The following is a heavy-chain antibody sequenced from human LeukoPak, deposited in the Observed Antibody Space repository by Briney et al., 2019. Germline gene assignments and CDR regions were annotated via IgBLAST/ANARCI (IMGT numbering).Heavy chain of an antibody. CDR2: IIPIFGTA. J-gene: IGHJ6*03. CDR1: GYTFTGYW. Sequence: SVKLSCKAFGYTFTGYWMHWVRQAPGQGPEWMGGIIPIFGTANYAQKFQGRVTITADKSTSTAYMELSSLRSEDTAVYYCARVRGPVAYYYYYMDVWGKGTTVTVSS. CDR3: ARVRGPVAYYYYYMDV. V-gene: IGHV1-69*06. D-gene: IGHD4-23*01.